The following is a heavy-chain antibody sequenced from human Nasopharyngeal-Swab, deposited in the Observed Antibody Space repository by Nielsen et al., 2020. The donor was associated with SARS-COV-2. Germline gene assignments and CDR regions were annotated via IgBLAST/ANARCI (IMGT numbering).Heavy chain of an antibody. V-gene: IGHV3-15*01. CDR3: TTDGTAYYYGMDV. Sequence: WISQPPGKGLEWVGRIKSKTDGGTTDYAAPVKGRFTISRDDSKNTLYLQMNSLKTEDTAVYYCTTDGTAYYYGMDVWGQGTTVTVSS. D-gene: IGHD2-8*02. CDR2: IKSKTDGGTT. J-gene: IGHJ6*02.